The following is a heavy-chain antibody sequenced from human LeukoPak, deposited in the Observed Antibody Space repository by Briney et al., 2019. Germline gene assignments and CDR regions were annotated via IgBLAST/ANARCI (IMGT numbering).Heavy chain of an antibody. CDR2: IGGSGGST. J-gene: IGHJ3*02. V-gene: IGHV3-23*01. D-gene: IGHD2-2*01. CDR3: ALGLRYCSSTSCYPYAFDI. Sequence: GGSLRLSCAASGFTFDDYAMHWVRQAPGKGLEWVSGIGGSGGSTYYADSVKGRFTISRDNSKNTLYVQMNSLRAADTAVYYCALGLRYCSSTSCYPYAFDIWGQGTMVTVSS. CDR1: GFTFDDYA.